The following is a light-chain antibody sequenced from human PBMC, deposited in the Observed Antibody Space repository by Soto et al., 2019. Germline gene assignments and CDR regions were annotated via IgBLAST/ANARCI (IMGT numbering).Light chain of an antibody. CDR3: QHYNSYLEA. CDR2: KAS. Sequence: DIQMTQSPSTLSGSVGDRVTITCRASQTISSWLAWYQQKPGKAPKLLIYKASTLKSGVPSRFSGSGSGTEFTLTISILQPDDFATYYCQHYNSYLEAFGQGTKMELK. V-gene: IGKV1-5*03. J-gene: IGKJ1*01. CDR1: QTISSW.